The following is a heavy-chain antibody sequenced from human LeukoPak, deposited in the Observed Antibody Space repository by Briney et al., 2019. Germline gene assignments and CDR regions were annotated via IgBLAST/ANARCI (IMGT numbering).Heavy chain of an antibody. Sequence: GESLKISCKGSGSNFTNYWITWVRQMPGKGLEWMGRIDPRDSYSNYSPSFQGHVTISVDKSINTVYLHWNSLKASDTAMYYCARLGEEWLVHNWFDPWGQGTLVTVSS. CDR1: GSNFTNYW. D-gene: IGHD6-19*01. CDR3: ARLGEEWLVHNWFDP. J-gene: IGHJ5*02. V-gene: IGHV5-10-1*01. CDR2: IDPRDSYS.